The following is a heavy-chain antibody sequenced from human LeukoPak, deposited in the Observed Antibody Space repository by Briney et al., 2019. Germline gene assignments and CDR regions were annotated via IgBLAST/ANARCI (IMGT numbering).Heavy chain of an antibody. Sequence: ASVKVSCKASGYTFTGYYMHWVRQAPGQGLEWMGWINPNSGGTNYAQKFQGRVTMTRDTSISTAYMELSRLRSDDTAVYYCARVRHLTVVVAATWNPHFDYWGQGTLVTVSS. CDR2: INPNSGGT. D-gene: IGHD2-15*01. CDR3: ARVRHLTVVVAATWNPHFDY. J-gene: IGHJ4*02. CDR1: GYTFTGYY. V-gene: IGHV1-2*02.